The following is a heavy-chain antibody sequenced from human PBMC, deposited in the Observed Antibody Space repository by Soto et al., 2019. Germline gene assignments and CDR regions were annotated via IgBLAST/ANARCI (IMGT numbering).Heavy chain of an antibody. J-gene: IGHJ5*02. D-gene: IGHD6-19*01. Sequence: GASVKVSCKASGYTFTSYDINWVRQATGQGLEWMGWMNPNSGNTGYAQKFQGRVTMTRNTSISTAYMELSSLRSEDTAVYYWARDKQWLVRGDWFDPWGQGTLVTVSS. V-gene: IGHV1-8*01. CDR3: ARDKQWLVRGDWFDP. CDR1: GYTFTSYD. CDR2: MNPNSGNT.